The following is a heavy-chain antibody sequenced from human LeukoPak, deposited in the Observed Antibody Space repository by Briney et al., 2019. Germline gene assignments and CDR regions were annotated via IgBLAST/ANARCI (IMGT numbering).Heavy chain of an antibody. CDR3: ASFRSSSWYYFDY. J-gene: IGHJ4*02. V-gene: IGHV3-30*03. CDR2: ISYDKSNK. D-gene: IGHD6-13*01. CDR1: GFTFSSYD. Sequence: PGGSLRLSCAASGFTFSSYDMHWVRQAPGKGLEWVAIISYDKSNKYYADSVKGRFTISRDNSKNTLYLQMNSLRAEDTAVYYCASFRSSSWYYFDYWGQGTLVTVSS.